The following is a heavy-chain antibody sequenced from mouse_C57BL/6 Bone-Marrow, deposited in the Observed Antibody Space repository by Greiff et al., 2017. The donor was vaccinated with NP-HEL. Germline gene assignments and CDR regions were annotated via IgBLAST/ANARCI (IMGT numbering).Heavy chain of an antibody. J-gene: IGHJ1*03. V-gene: IGHV1-69*01. Sequence: QVQLQQPGAELVMPGASVKLSCKASGYTFTSYWMHWVKQRPGQGLEWIGEIDPSDSYTNYNQKFKGKSTLTVDKSSSTAYMQLSSLTSEDSAVYYCARGITPGWYFDVWGTGTTVTVSS. D-gene: IGHD2-4*01. CDR1: GYTFTSYW. CDR2: IDPSDSYT. CDR3: ARGITPGWYFDV.